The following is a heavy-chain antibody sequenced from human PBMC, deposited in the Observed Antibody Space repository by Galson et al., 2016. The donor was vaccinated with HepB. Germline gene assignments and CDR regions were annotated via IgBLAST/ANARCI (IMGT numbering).Heavy chain of an antibody. J-gene: IGHJ4*02. V-gene: IGHV3-7*01. CDR1: GFTFSTSW. CDR3: ARYNWKYAPCDN. D-gene: IGHD1-7*01. Sequence: SLRLSCAVSGFTFSTSWMSWVRQAPGKGLEWVANIKQDGSEIFYMDSVKGRFTISRDNAKNSLYLQMNSLRAEDTAVYYCARYNWKYAPCDNWGQGTLVTVSS. CDR2: IKQDGSEI.